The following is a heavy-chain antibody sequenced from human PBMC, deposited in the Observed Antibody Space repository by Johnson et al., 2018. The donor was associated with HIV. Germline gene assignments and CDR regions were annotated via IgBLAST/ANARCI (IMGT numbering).Heavy chain of an antibody. CDR1: GFTFSDYY. J-gene: IGHJ3*02. D-gene: IGHD1-26*01. CDR3: AKDVRWGVDAFDI. CDR2: ISSSGSTI. Sequence: QVQLVESGGGLVKPGGSLRLSCAASGFTFSDYYMSWIRQAPGKGLEWVSYISSSGSTIYYADSVKGRFTISRDNAKNSLYLQMNTLRVEDTALYYCAKDVRWGVDAFDIWGPGTMVTVSS. V-gene: IGHV3-11*01.